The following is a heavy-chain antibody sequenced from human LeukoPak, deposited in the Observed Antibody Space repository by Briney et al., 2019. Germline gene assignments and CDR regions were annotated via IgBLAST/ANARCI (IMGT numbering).Heavy chain of an antibody. V-gene: IGHV4-59*08. CDR2: IYYGGST. CDR1: GGSISSYY. CDR3: ARPSSGTYYYDSSPDWYFDL. D-gene: IGHD3-22*01. J-gene: IGHJ2*01. Sequence: SETLSLTCTVSGGSISSYYWSWIRQPPGKGLEWIGYIYYGGSTNYNPSLKSRVTISVDTSKNQFSLKLSSVTAADTAVYYCARPSSGTYYYDSSPDWYFDLWGRGTLVTVSS.